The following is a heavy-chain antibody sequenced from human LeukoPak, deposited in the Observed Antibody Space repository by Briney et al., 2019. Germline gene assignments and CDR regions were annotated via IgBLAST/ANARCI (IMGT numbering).Heavy chain of an antibody. J-gene: IGHJ4*02. CDR3: AGKDYDFWSGSEPRDY. Sequence: SETLSLTCAVSGGSISSSNWWSWVRQPPGKGLEWIGEIYHSGSTNYNPSLKSRDTISVDKSKNQFSLKLSSVTAADTAVYYCAGKDYDFWSGSEPRDYWGQGTLVTVSS. D-gene: IGHD3-3*01. CDR2: IYHSGST. CDR1: GGSISSSNW. V-gene: IGHV4-4*02.